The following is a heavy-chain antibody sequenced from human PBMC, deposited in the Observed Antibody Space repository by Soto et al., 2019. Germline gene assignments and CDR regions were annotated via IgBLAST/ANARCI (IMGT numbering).Heavy chain of an antibody. CDR1: GFTFDDYA. V-gene: IGHV3-9*01. D-gene: IGHD6-19*01. Sequence: GGSLRLSCAASGFTFDDYAMHWVRQAPGKGLEWVSGISWNSGSIGYADSVKGRFTISRDNAKNSLYLQMNSLRAEDTALYYCAKDRSGVAVAAILFDYWGQGTLVTVSS. CDR3: AKDRSGVAVAAILFDY. J-gene: IGHJ4*02. CDR2: ISWNSGSI.